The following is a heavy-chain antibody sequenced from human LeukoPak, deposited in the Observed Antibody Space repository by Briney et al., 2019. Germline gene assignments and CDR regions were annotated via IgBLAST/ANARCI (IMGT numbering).Heavy chain of an antibody. Sequence: SETLSLTCAVYGGSFSPYYWSWIRQPPGKGLEWIGEINHSGSTNYNPSLKSRVTISVDTSKNQCSLRLSSVTAADTAVYYCARGGSYCGGDCYVDYWGQGTLVTVSS. CDR1: GGSFSPYY. CDR3: ARGGSYCGGDCYVDY. D-gene: IGHD2-21*02. CDR2: INHSGST. V-gene: IGHV4-34*01. J-gene: IGHJ4*02.